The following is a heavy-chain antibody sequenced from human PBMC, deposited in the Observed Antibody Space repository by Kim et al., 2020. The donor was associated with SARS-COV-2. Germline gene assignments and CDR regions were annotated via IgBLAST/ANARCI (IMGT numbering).Heavy chain of an antibody. J-gene: IGHJ3*02. V-gene: IGHV4-30-4*01. CDR2: IYFTGST. CDR3: ARARGYSYGIDAFDI. D-gene: IGHD5-18*01. Sequence: SETLSLTCTVSGGSISSGDYYWNWIRQPPGKGLEWIGYIYFTGSTYYRPSLKSRGTISVDTSKSQFSLKLDSMTVADTAVYYCARARGYSYGIDAFDIWGQGTMVTVSS. CDR1: GGSISSGDYY.